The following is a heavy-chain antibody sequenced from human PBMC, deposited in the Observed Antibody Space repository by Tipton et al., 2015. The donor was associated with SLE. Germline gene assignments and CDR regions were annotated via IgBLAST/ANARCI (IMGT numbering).Heavy chain of an antibody. CDR1: GGSFSGYY. CDR2: INHSGST. CDR3: ARGLYVVVPAAIAFDI. D-gene: IGHD2-2*01. V-gene: IGHV4-34*01. J-gene: IGHJ3*02. Sequence: LRLSCAVYGGSFSGYYWSWIRQPPGKGLEWIGEINHSGSTNYNPSLKSRVTISVDTSKNQFSLKLSSVTAADTAVYYCARGLYVVVPAAIAFDIWGQGTMVTVSS.